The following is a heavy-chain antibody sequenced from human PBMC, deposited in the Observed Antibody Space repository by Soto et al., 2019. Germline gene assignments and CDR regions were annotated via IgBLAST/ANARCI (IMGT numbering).Heavy chain of an antibody. Sequence: EVQLVESGGVVVQPGGSLRLSCAASGFTFDDYTMHWVRQAPGKGLEWVSLIFWDGSNTHYADSVKGRFTISRDNRKNSLYLQMDRLRTEDTALYYCAKDMAYGGNSGPFVYWGQGTLVTVSS. CDR2: IFWDGSNT. J-gene: IGHJ4*02. V-gene: IGHV3-43*01. CDR1: GFTFDDYT. CDR3: AKDMAYGGNSGPFVY. D-gene: IGHD4-17*01.